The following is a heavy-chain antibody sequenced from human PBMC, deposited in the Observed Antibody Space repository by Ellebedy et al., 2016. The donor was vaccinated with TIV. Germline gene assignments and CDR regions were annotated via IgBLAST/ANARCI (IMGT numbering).Heavy chain of an antibody. CDR2: ISYDGSEK. D-gene: IGHD4-17*01. CDR1: GFSFSTYG. V-gene: IGHV3-33*03. CDR3: AKDQGDYDAFDI. J-gene: IGHJ3*02. Sequence: GGSLRLXXRPFGFSFSTYGINWVRQAPGKGLEWVAFISYDGSEKHYADPVKGRFAISRDNSKNTLYLQMNSLRAEDTAVYYCAKDQGDYDAFDIWGQGTMVTVSS.